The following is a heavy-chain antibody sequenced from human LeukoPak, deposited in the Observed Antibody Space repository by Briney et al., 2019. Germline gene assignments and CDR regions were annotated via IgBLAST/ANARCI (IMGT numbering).Heavy chain of an antibody. D-gene: IGHD3-10*01. Sequence: SETLSLTCAVSGYSISSGYYWGWIRQPPGKGLEWIGSIYHSGSTYYNPSLKSRVTISVDTSKNQFSLKLSSVTAADTAVYYCARGPPPHYYGSAYMDVWGKGTTVTVSS. J-gene: IGHJ6*03. CDR1: GYSISSGYY. CDR3: ARGPPPHYYGSAYMDV. V-gene: IGHV4-38-2*01. CDR2: IYHSGST.